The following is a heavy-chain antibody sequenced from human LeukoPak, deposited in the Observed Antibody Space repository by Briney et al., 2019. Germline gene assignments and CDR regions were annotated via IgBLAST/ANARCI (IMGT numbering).Heavy chain of an antibody. CDR1: GFTFSSYA. D-gene: IGHD5-18*01. CDR2: ISYDGSNK. J-gene: IGHJ4*02. CDR3: ARGGPYSYGYFN. V-gene: IGHV3-30-3*01. Sequence: GGSLRLSCAASGFTFSSYAMYWVRQAPGKGLEWVAVISYDGSNKYYADSVKGRFTISRDNSKNTLYLQMNSLRAEDTAVYYCARGGPYSYGYFNWGQGTLVTVSS.